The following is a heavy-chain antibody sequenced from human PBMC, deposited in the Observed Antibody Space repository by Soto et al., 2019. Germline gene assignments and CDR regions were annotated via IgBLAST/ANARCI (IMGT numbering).Heavy chain of an antibody. CDR3: ARDRYYSGSSGYYWF. J-gene: IGHJ4*02. Sequence: GGSLRLSCAASGFTFSSYAMHWVRQAPGKGLEWVAFISFDGSNKYYADSVKGRFTISRDNSKNTLYLQMNSLRAEDTAVYYCARDRYYSGSSGYYWFWGQGTLVTVSS. V-gene: IGHV3-30-3*01. CDR2: ISFDGSNK. CDR1: GFTFSSYA. D-gene: IGHD3-22*01.